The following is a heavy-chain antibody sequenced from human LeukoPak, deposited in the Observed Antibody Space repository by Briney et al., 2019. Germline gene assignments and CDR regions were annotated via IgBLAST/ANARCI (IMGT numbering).Heavy chain of an antibody. D-gene: IGHD6-13*01. V-gene: IGHV1-8*01. Sequence: GASVKVSCKASGYTLTSYDINWVRQATGQGLEWMGWMNPNSGNTGYAQKFQGRVTMTRNTSISTAYMELSSLRSEDTAVYYRARGPPGIAAAETNFDYWGQGTLVTVSS. CDR3: ARGPPGIAAAETNFDY. J-gene: IGHJ4*02. CDR1: GYTLTSYD. CDR2: MNPNSGNT.